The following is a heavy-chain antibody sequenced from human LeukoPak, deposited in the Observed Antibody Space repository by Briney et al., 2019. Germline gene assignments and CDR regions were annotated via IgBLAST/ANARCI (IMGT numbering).Heavy chain of an antibody. CDR3: ARDRFGESYFDY. D-gene: IGHD3-10*01. Sequence: SQTLSLTCTVSGGSISSGGYYWSWIRQHPGKCLEWIGYIYYSGSTYYNPSLKSRVTISVDTSKNQFSLKLSSVTAADTAVYYCARDRFGESYFDYWGQGTLVTVSS. J-gene: IGHJ4*02. CDR1: GGSISSGGYY. CDR2: IYYSGST. V-gene: IGHV4-31*03.